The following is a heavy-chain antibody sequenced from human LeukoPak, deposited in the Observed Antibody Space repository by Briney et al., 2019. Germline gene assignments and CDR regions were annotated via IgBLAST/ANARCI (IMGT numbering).Heavy chain of an antibody. V-gene: IGHV4-34*01. CDR2: INHSGST. J-gene: IGHJ5*02. CDR3: ARGLNYDFWSGYLVHWFDP. Sequence: ASETLSLTCAVYGGSFSGYYWSWIRQPPGKGVEWIGEINHSGSTNYNPSLKSRVTISVDTSKNQFSLKLSSVTAADTAVYYCARGLNYDFWSGYLVHWFDPWGQGTLVTVSS. D-gene: IGHD3-3*01. CDR1: GGSFSGYY.